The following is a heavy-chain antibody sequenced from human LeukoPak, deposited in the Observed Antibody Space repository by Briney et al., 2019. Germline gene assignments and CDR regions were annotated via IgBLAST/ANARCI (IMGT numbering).Heavy chain of an antibody. J-gene: IGHJ4*02. Sequence: ASVKVSCKASGYTFTSYGISWERQAPGQGLEWMGWISAYNGNTNYAQKLQGRVTMTTDTSTSTAYMELRSLRSDDTAVYYCARVYCSSTSCNLSGDYWGQGTLVTVSS. CDR2: ISAYNGNT. CDR3: ARVYCSSTSCNLSGDY. D-gene: IGHD2-2*01. CDR1: GYTFTSYG. V-gene: IGHV1-18*01.